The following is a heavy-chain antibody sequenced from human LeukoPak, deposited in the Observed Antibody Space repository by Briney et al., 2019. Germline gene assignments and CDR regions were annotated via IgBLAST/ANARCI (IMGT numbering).Heavy chain of an antibody. J-gene: IGHJ3*02. CDR1: GYSISSGYY. CDR3: ARYDFWSGYYISSAFDI. D-gene: IGHD3-3*01. CDR2: IYHSGST. V-gene: IGHV4-38-2*02. Sequence: SETLSLTCTVSGYSISSGYYWGWIRQPPGKGLEWIGSIYHSGSTYYNPSLKSRVTISVDTSKNQFSLKLSSVTAADTAVYYCARYDFWSGYYISSAFDIWGQGTMVTVSS.